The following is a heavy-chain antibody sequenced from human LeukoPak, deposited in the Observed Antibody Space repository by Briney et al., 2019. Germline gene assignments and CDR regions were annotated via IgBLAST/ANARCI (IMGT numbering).Heavy chain of an antibody. CDR1: GYTFTSYA. CDR2: INAGNGNT. V-gene: IGHV1-3*01. D-gene: IGHD1-26*01. CDR3: ARRRIVGATTPLDY. J-gene: IGHJ4*02. Sequence: ASVKVSCKASGYTFTSYAMHWVRQAPGQRLEWMGWINAGNGNTKYSQKFQGRVTITRDTSASTAYMELSSLRSEDTAVYYCARRRIVGATTPLDYWGQGTLVTVSS.